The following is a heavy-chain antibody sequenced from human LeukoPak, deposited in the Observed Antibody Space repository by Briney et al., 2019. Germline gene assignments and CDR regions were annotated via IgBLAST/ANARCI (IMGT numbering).Heavy chain of an antibody. CDR2: IYYSGST. CDR1: GGSISSYY. J-gene: IGHJ5*02. CDR3: ARFYYDSSGYGFDP. D-gene: IGHD3-22*01. Sequence: PSETLSLTCTVSGGSISSYYWSWIRQPPGKGLEWIGYIYYSGSTNHNLSLKSRVTISVDTSKNQFSLKLSSVTAADTAVYYCARFYYDSSGYGFDPWGQGTLVTVSS. V-gene: IGHV4-59*01.